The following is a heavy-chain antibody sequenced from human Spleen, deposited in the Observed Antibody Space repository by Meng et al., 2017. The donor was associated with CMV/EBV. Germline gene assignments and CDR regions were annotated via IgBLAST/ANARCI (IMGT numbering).Heavy chain of an antibody. V-gene: IGHV3-21*03. CDR3: ARALTIFGVVKDYYGTDV. J-gene: IGHJ6*02. CDR1: GFTFSSYS. D-gene: IGHD3-3*01. CDR2: ISSSSSYI. Sequence: GGSLRLSCAASGFTFSSYSMNWVRQAPGKGLEWVSSISSSSSYIYYADSVKGRFTISRDNAKNSLYLQMNSLRAEDTAVYYCARALTIFGVVKDYYGTDVWGQGTTVTVSS.